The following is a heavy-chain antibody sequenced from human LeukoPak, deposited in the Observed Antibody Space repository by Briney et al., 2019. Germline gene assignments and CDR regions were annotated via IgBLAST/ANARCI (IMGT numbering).Heavy chain of an antibody. V-gene: IGHV4-30-4*01. CDR1: GGSISSGDYY. CDR2: IYYSGST. D-gene: IGHD3-10*01. CDR3: ARFRITVDSFDY. Sequence: SQTLSLTCTVSGGSISSGDYYWSWVRQPPGRGLEWIGYIYYSGSTYYNPSLKSRDTISLDTSKNQFSLKLSSVTAADTAVYYCARFRITVDSFDYWGQGTLVTVSS. J-gene: IGHJ4*02.